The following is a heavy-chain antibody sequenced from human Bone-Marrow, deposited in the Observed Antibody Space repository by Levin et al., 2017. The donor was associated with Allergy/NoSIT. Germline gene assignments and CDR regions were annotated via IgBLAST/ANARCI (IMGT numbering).Heavy chain of an antibody. J-gene: IGHJ4*02. D-gene: IGHD2-2*01. CDR1: GFSLSTSGVG. V-gene: IGHV2-5*01. Sequence: SGPTLVKPTQTLTLTCTFSGFSLSTSGVGVGWIRQPPGKALEWLALIYWNDDKRYSPSLKSRLTITKDTSKNQVVLTMTNMDPVDTATYYWAHRRAYCSSTSCYRGLDFDYWGQGTLVTVSS. CDR2: IYWNDDK. CDR3: AHRRAYCSSTSCYRGLDFDY.